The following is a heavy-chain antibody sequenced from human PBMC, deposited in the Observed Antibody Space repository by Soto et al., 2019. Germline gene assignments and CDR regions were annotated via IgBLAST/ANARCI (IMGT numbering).Heavy chain of an antibody. CDR3: AAGGGLPRYY. V-gene: IGHV4-39*07. D-gene: IGHD5-12*01. J-gene: IGHJ4*02. CDR1: GDSISSAGYS. CDR2: IYYSGNT. Sequence: PSETLSLTCTVSGDSISSAGYSWGWIRQPPGKGLEYIGTIYYSGNTYYNSSLMSRVTISLDTSKNQFSLKLSTVTAADTAVYYCAAGGGLPRYYWGQGTLVTVSS.